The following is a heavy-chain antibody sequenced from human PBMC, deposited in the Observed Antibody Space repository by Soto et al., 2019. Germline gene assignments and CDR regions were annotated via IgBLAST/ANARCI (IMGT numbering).Heavy chain of an antibody. D-gene: IGHD3-10*01. J-gene: IGHJ2*01. Sequence: QVPLVESGGGVVQPGGSMRLSCAASGFTFSTYAMQWVRQAPGKGLEWVAVVSSEGGTQFYADSVKGRFTISRDKYKNKVYLQSSSLKMEGAAIYYWARETYYSCHVIGKLDIWGRGTLVPV. CDR3: ARETYYSCHVIGKLDI. CDR1: GFTFSTYA. CDR2: VSSEGGTQ. V-gene: IGHV3-30-3*01.